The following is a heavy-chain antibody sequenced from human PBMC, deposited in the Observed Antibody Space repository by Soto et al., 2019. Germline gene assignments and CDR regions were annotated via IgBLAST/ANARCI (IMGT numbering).Heavy chain of an antibody. CDR2: VYPSGNS. CDR1: GAYVTTYF. CDR3: VSGGRNHYNGIEV. D-gene: IGHD3-16*01. Sequence: PSETLSLTCSVSGAYVTTYFWSWIRQPAGKGLDWIGRVYPSGNSDSNPSLRGRVTMSVDSSTNQLSLRLTSVTAADTAIYYCVSGGRNHYNGIEVWGQGTTVTVSS. J-gene: IGHJ6*02. V-gene: IGHV4-4*07.